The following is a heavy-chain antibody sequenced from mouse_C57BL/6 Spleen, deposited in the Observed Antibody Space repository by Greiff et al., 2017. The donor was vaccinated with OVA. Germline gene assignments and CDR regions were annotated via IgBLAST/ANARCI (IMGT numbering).Heavy chain of an antibody. V-gene: IGHV14-4*01. CDR1: GFNIKDDY. D-gene: IGHD1-1*01. CDR2: IDPENGDT. J-gene: IGHJ1*03. Sequence: VQLQQSGAELVRPGASVKLSCTASGFNIKDDYMHWVKQRPEQGLEWIGWIDPENGDTEYASKFQGKATITADPSSNTAYLQLSSLTSEDTAVYYCTTDYGSSYSYWYFDVWGTGTTVTVSS. CDR3: TTDYGSSYSYWYFDV.